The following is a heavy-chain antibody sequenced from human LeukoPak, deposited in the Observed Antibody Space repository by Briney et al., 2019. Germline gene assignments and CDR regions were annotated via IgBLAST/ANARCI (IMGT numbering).Heavy chain of an antibody. CDR3: ARDGGLPMDP. CDR2: IYTSGST. V-gene: IGHV4-61*02. Sequence: SETLYLTCTVSGGSISSGSYYWSWIRQPAGKGLEWIGRIYTSGSTNYNPSLKSRVTISVDTSKNQFSLKLSSVTAADTAVYYCARDGGLPMDPWGQGTLVTVSP. J-gene: IGHJ5*02. D-gene: IGHD3-16*01. CDR1: GGSISSGSYY.